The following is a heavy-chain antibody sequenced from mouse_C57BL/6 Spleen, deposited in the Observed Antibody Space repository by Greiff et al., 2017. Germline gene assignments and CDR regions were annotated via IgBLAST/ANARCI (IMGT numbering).Heavy chain of an antibody. CDR3: VWTAQATSLYFDY. CDR2: IYPGDGDT. CDR1: GYAFSSSW. J-gene: IGHJ2*01. V-gene: IGHV1-82*01. Sequence: VQLQQSGPELVKPGASVKISCKASGYAFSSSWMNWVKQRPGKGLEWIGRIYPGDGDTNYNGKFKGKATLTADKSSSTAYMQLSSLTSEDSAVYFWVWTAQATSLYFDYWGQGTTLTVSS. D-gene: IGHD3-2*02.